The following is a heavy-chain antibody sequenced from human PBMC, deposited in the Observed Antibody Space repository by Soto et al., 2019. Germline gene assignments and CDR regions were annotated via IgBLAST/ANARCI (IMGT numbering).Heavy chain of an antibody. CDR1: GGTFSSYA. D-gene: IGHD4-17*01. Sequence: SVKVSCKASGGTFSSYAISWVRQAPGQGLEWMGGIIPIFGTANYAQKFQGRVTITADESTSTAYMELSSLRSEDTAVYYCARAQSQFDYGDYHGYYYYGMDVWGQGTTVTVSS. V-gene: IGHV1-69*13. J-gene: IGHJ6*02. CDR3: ARAQSQFDYGDYHGYYYYGMDV. CDR2: IIPIFGTA.